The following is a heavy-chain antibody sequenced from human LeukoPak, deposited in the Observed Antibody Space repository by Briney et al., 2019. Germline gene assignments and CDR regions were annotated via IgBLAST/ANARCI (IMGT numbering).Heavy chain of an antibody. CDR2: IYYTGSI. J-gene: IGHJ4*02. Sequence: SETLSLTCTVSGGSISSADYYWSWIRRPPGTGLEWIGYIYYTGSIYHNPSLTTRLTISLDTSKNQFSLKLSSVTAADTAVYYCATTSRGSSSYWGQGTLVTVSS. D-gene: IGHD6-6*01. CDR3: ATTSRGSSSY. CDR1: GGSISSADYY. V-gene: IGHV4-30-4*01.